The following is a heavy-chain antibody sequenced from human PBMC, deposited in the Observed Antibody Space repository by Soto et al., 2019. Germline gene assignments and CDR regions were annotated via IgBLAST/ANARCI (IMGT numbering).Heavy chain of an antibody. CDR3: ARDRTLYDSSAYYYLY. CDR2: ITPMFGTP. J-gene: IGHJ4*02. D-gene: IGHD3-22*01. V-gene: IGHV1-69*13. Sequence: SVKVSCKASGGTFSRYTITWGRQAPGQGLEWMGGITPMFGTPNYAQKFQGRVTITADESTSTAYMELSSLRSEDTAMYYCARDRTLYDSSAYYYLYWGQGPLVTVSS. CDR1: GGTFSRYT.